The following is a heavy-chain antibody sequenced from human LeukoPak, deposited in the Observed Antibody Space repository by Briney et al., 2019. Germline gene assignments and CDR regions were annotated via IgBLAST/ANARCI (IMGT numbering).Heavy chain of an antibody. CDR1: GYTLTELS. CDR3: ATEGITMVRGVIIGSFDY. J-gene: IGHJ4*02. Sequence: APVKVSCKVSGYTLTELSMHWVRQAPGKGLEWMGGFDPEDGETIYARKFQGRVTMTEDTSTDTAYMELSSLRSEDTAVYYCATEGITMVRGVIIGSFDYWGQGTLVTVSS. D-gene: IGHD3-10*01. CDR2: FDPEDGET. V-gene: IGHV1-24*01.